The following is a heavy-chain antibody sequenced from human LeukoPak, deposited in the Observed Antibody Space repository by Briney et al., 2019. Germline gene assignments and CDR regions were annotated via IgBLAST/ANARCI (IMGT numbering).Heavy chain of an antibody. CDR1: GGSFSGYY. Sequence: SETLSLTRAVYGGSFSGYYWSWIRQPPGKGLEWIGEINHSESTNYNPSLKSRVTISVDTSKNQFSLKLSSVTAADTAVYYCARLYYYGSGSTRYYYYYYMDVWGKGTTVTVSS. CDR3: ARLYYYGSGSTRYYYYYYMDV. CDR2: INHSEST. D-gene: IGHD3-10*01. V-gene: IGHV4-34*01. J-gene: IGHJ6*03.